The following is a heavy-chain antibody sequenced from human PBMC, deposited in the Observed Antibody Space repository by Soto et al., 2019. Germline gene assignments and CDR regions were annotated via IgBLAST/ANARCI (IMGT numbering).Heavy chain of an antibody. Sequence: QVQLVESGGGVVQPGRSLRLSCAASGFTFSSYGMHWVRQAPGKGLEWVAVIWYDGSNKYYADSVKGRFTISRDNSKNTLYLQMNSLRAEDKAVYYCARETRDYYYYYGMDVWGQGTTVTVSS. V-gene: IGHV3-33*01. CDR3: ARETRDYYYYYGMDV. CDR2: IWYDGSNK. CDR1: GFTFSSYG. J-gene: IGHJ6*02.